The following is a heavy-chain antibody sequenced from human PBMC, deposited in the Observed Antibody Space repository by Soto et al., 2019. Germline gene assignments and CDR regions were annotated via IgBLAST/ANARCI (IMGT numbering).Heavy chain of an antibody. CDR1: GFTFSNAW. Sequence: EVQLVESGGGLVKPGGSLRLSCAASGFTFSNAWMSWVRQAPGKGLEWVGRIKSKTDGGTTDYAAPVKGRFTISRDDSKNTLNLQMNSLKTEDTAVYYCTTDPTMVRGVLPGFDYWGQGTLVTVSS. CDR2: IKSKTDGGTT. D-gene: IGHD3-10*01. CDR3: TTDPTMVRGVLPGFDY. V-gene: IGHV3-15*01. J-gene: IGHJ4*02.